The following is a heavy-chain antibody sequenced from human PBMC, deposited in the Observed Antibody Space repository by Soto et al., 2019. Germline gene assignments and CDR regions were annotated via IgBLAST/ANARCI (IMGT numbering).Heavy chain of an antibody. CDR1: GYTFSHYG. J-gene: IGHJ1*01. Sequence: ASVKVSCKASGYTFSHYGISWVRQAPGQGLKWMGWISTNHGNIKFAQRVNGRVTMPTDTFTSTAYTELRSMRSDDTAVYYCARKPHGEGAAMCELWCEGSLVTVS. CDR3: ARKPHGEGAAMCEL. V-gene: IGHV1-18*01. CDR2: ISTNHGNI. D-gene: IGHD3-10*01.